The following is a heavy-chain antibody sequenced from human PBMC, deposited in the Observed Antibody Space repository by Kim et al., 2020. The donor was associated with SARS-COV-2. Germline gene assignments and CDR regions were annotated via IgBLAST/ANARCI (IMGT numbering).Heavy chain of an antibody. CDR3: ARGVAGGPSWFDP. CDR1: GYTFGDHY. V-gene: IGHV1-2*02. D-gene: IGHD3-3*01. J-gene: IGHJ5*02. Sequence: ASVKVSCKPSGYTFGDHYIHWVRQAPVQGLEWLGWINPNSGDTVYAHKFQGRVILTRDVSITTAYMELTRLTSGDTGVYFCARGVAGGPSWFDPWGQGTPVTVSS. CDR2: INPNSGDT.